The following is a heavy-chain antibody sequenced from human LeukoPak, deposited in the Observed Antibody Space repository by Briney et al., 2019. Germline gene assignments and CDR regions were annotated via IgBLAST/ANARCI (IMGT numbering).Heavy chain of an antibody. V-gene: IGHV3-48*02. J-gene: IGHJ4*02. Sequence: PGGSLRLSCAPSTFTFSSYSMNWVRQAPGKGLEWVSYSEYSGTTGYYADSVKGRFTVSRDNAKNSLYLQMSSLRDEDTAVYYCARILGFTLDYWGQGTLVTVSA. CDR2: SEYSGTTG. CDR1: TFTFSSYS. CDR3: ARILGFTLDY.